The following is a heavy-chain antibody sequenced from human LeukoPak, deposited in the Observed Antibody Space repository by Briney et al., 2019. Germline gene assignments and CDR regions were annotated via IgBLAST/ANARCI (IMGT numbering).Heavy chain of an antibody. D-gene: IGHD3-9*01. V-gene: IGHV1-24*01. CDR2: FDPEDGET. J-gene: IGHJ5*02. CDR3: ATWGYDILTGINWFDP. Sequence: FDPEDGETIYAQKFKGRVTMTEDTSTDTAYMELSSLRSEDTAVYYCATWGYDILTGINWFDPWGQGTLVTVSS.